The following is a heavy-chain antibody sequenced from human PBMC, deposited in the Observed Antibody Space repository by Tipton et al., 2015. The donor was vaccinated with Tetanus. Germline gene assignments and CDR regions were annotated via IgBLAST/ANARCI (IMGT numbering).Heavy chain of an antibody. CDR1: GGSISSYY. CDR2: IYYSGST. CDR3: ARLGYDILTGYHYDY. J-gene: IGHJ4*02. Sequence: TLSLTCTVSGGSISSYYWSWIRQPPGKGLEWIGYIYYSGSTNYNPSLKSRVTISVDTSKNQFSLKLSSVTAADTAVHYCARLGYDILTGYHYDYWGQGTLVTVSS. D-gene: IGHD3-9*01. V-gene: IGHV4-59*08.